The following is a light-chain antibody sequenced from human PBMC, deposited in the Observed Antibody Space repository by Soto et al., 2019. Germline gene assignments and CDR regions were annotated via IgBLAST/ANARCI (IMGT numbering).Light chain of an antibody. Sequence: QSALAQPASVSGSPGQSVTISCTGSNDDVGHYKYVSWYQQHPGKAPRLIIYEVNNRPSGVSDRFSASKSGNTASLIITGLQAECEADYYCTSYTSRSHLTLMLFGGGTKLTVL. J-gene: IGLJ2*01. CDR1: NDDVGHYKY. V-gene: IGLV2-14*01. CDR3: TSYTSRSHLTLML. CDR2: EVN.